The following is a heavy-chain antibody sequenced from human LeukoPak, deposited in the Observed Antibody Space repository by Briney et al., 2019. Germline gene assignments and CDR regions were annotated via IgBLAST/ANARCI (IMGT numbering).Heavy chain of an antibody. CDR1: GYTFTRYY. J-gene: IGHJ4*02. CDR2: INPNSGGT. Sequence: ASVKVSCKASGYTFTRYYMHWVRQAPGQGRAWMGWINPNSGGTKYEQKFQGRVPMTRDTSISTVYMDLSSLRSDDTAVYYCARDVYSSSCDYWGQGTLVTVSS. D-gene: IGHD6-13*01. V-gene: IGHV1-2*02. CDR3: ARDVYSSSCDY.